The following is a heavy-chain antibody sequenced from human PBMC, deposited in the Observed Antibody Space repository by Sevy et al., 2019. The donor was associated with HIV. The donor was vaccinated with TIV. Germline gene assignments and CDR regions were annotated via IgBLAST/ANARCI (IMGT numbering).Heavy chain of an antibody. CDR2: IKQDMSEK. D-gene: IGHD3-22*01. CDR3: ARAQQVTMLVVIGGLYFDF. V-gene: IGHV3-7*01. Sequence: GGSLRLSCAASGFTFSSYWMTWVRQAPGKGLEWVANIKQDMSEKYYAYSVNGRFTISRDNARHSLYLQMESQRAEDTAVYYCARAQQVTMLVVIGGLYFDFWGQGTLVTVSS. CDR1: GFTFSSYW. J-gene: IGHJ4*02.